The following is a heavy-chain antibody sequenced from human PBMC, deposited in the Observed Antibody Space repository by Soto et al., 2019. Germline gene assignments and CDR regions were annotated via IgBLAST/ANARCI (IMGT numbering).Heavy chain of an antibody. Sequence: SETLSLTCTVSGDSISSYYWSWILQPPGKRLEWIGYIYYSGSTNYNPSLKSRVTISVDTSKNQFSLKLSSVTAADTAVYHCARALGYCSSTSCFGAVGMDVWGQGTTVTV. D-gene: IGHD2-2*01. J-gene: IGHJ6*02. CDR1: GDSISSYY. V-gene: IGHV4-59*01. CDR3: ARALGYCSSTSCFGAVGMDV. CDR2: IYYSGST.